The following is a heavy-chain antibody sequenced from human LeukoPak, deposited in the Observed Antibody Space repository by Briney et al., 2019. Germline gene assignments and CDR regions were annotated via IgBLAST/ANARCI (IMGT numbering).Heavy chain of an antibody. V-gene: IGHV3-21*01. CDR3: ARGVVDYYDFWSGYYTGDYFDY. J-gene: IGHJ4*02. CDR1: GFTFSSYS. CDR2: ISSSSSYI. Sequence: KPRGSLRLSCAASGFTFSSYSMNWVRQAPGKGLEWVSSISSSSSYIYYADSVKGRFTISRDNAKNSLYLQMNSLRAEDTAVYYCARGVVDYYDFWSGYYTGDYFDYWGQGTLVTVSS. D-gene: IGHD3-3*01.